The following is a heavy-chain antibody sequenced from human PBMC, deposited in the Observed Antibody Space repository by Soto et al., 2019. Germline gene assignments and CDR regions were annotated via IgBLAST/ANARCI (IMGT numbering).Heavy chain of an antibody. CDR2: IYYSGST. CDR3: ARQHYGTGDDAFDI. J-gene: IGHJ3*02. V-gene: IGHV4-39*01. Sequence: QLQLQESGPGLVKPSETLSLTCTVSGGSISSSSYYWGWIRQPPGKGLEWIGSIYYSGSTYYNPYLKSRVTISVDTSKNQFSLKLSSVTAADTAVYYCARQHYGTGDDAFDIWGQGTMVTVSS. CDR1: GGSISSSSYY. D-gene: IGHD4-17*01.